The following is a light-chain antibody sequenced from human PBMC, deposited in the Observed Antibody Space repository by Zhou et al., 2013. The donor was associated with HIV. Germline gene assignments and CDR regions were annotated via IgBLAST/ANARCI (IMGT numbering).Light chain of an antibody. CDR2: AAS. CDR3: QKYNNAPQA. CDR1: QGVSNY. Sequence: DIQMTQSPSSLSASVGDRVTITCRASQGVSNYLAWYQQRPGKVPRLLIYAASTLQSGVPSRFSGSGSGTNFTLTITSLQPEDVATYYCQKYNNAPQAFGHGTKVEIK. V-gene: IGKV1-27*01. J-gene: IGKJ1*01.